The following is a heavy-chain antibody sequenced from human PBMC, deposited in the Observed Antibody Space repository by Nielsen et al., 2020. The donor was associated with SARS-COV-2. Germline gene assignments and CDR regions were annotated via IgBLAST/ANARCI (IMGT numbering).Heavy chain of an antibody. CDR2: ISSSSSYM. V-gene: IGHV3-21*01. D-gene: IGHD6-13*01. Sequence: GESLKISCAASGFTFSSYSMNWVRQAPGKGLEWVSSISSSSSYMYYADSVKGRFTISRDNAKNSLYLQMNSLRAEDTAVYYCARLGTAAGLDYWGQGTLVTVSS. CDR3: ARLGTAAGLDY. CDR1: GFTFSSYS. J-gene: IGHJ4*02.